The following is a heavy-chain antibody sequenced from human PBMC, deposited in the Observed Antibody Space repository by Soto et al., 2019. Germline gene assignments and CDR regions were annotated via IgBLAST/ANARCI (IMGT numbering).Heavy chain of an antibody. V-gene: IGHV3-11*01. Sequence: GGSLRLSCAASGFTFSDYYMSWIRQAPGKGLEWVSYISSSGSTIYYADSVKGRFTISRDNAKNSLYLQMNSLRAEDTAVYYCARVDYYDSSGYYERYFDYWGQGTLVTVSS. CDR3: ARVDYYDSSGYYERYFDY. CDR2: ISSSGSTI. D-gene: IGHD3-22*01. J-gene: IGHJ4*02. CDR1: GFTFSDYY.